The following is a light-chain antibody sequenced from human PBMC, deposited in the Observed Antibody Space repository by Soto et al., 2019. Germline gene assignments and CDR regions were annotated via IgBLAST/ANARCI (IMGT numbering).Light chain of an antibody. J-gene: IGKJ4*01. V-gene: IGKV3-15*01. CDR1: QNIRSD. Sequence: EEVLPQSPATLSVSPGERATLSCRTSQNIRSDLAWYQQKPGKAPRLIIYGASARATGIPARFTGSGSGTDFTLTISSLESEDFAVYYCQQYNHWPLTFGGGTKVEIK. CDR2: GAS. CDR3: QQYNHWPLT.